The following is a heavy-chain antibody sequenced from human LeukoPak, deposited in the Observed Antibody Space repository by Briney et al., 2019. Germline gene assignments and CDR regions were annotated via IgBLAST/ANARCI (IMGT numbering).Heavy chain of an antibody. CDR3: ALLMVRGVIVTDY. J-gene: IGHJ4*02. CDR2: INPNSGGT. D-gene: IGHD3-10*01. V-gene: IGHV1-2*02. Sequence: ASVKVSCKASGYTFTGYYMHWVRQAPGQGLEWMGWINPNSGGTNYAQKFQGRVTMTRDTSISTAYMELSRLRSDDTAVYYCALLMVRGVIVTDYWGQGTLVTVSS. CDR1: GYTFTGYY.